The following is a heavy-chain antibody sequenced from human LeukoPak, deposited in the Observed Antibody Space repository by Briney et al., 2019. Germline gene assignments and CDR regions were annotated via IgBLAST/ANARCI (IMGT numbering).Heavy chain of an antibody. V-gene: IGHV1-58*02. Sequence: ASVTVSCKASGFTFTSSAMQWVRQARGQRLEWIGWIVVGSGNTNYAQKFKERVTITRDMSTSTAYMELSSLRSEDTAVYYCAADHPHDYYGSGSYYTPPNYWGQGTLVTVSS. CDR2: IVVGSGNT. J-gene: IGHJ4*02. CDR3: AADHPHDYYGSGSYYTPPNY. D-gene: IGHD3-10*01. CDR1: GFTFTSSA.